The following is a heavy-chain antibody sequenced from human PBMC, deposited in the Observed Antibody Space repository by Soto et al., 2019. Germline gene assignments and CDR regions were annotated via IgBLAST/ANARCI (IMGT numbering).Heavy chain of an antibody. CDR3: ARAAGYCTNGVCLNTLFEY. V-gene: IGHV3-64*01. Sequence: GGSLRLSCGALGFTFSSYAMHWVRQAPGKGLEYVSAISSNGGSTYYANSVKGRFTISRDNSKNTLYLQMGSLRAGDMAVYYCARAAGYCTNGVCLNTLFEYWGQGTLVTVSS. D-gene: IGHD2-8*01. CDR1: GFTFSSYA. CDR2: ISSNGGST. J-gene: IGHJ4*02.